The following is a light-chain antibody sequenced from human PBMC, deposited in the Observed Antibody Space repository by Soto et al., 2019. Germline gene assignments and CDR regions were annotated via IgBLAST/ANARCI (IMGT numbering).Light chain of an antibody. CDR3: QQYGSSPRT. CDR1: QSVNRK. J-gene: IGKJ1*01. V-gene: IGKV3-20*01. CDR2: DAS. Sequence: EIVLTQSPGTLSLSPGERATLSCRASQSVNRKLAWYQQKPGQAPRLLIYDASNRATGIPARFSGSGSGTDFTLTISSLQPEDFAVYYCQQYGSSPRTFGQGTKVDIK.